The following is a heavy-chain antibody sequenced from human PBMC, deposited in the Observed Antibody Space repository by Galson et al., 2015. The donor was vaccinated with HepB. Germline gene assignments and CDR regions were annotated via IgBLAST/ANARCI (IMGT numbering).Heavy chain of an antibody. Sequence: SLRLSCAASGFTFTDYYMSWIRQAPGKGLEWVSYITSSSSYTTYADSVKGRFTISRDNAKNSLYLQMNNLRAEDTAVYYCARGYHPWYLDSWGQGTLVTVSS. CDR2: ITSSSSYT. J-gene: IGHJ4*02. CDR1: GFTFTDYY. CDR3: ARGYHPWYLDS. V-gene: IGHV3-11*06. D-gene: IGHD3-16*02.